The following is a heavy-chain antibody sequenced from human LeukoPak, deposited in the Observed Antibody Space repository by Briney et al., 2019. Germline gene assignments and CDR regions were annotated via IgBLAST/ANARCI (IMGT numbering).Heavy chain of an antibody. Sequence: ASVKVSCKASGGTFSSYAISWVRQAPGQGLEWMGGIIPIFGTANYAQKFQGRVTITADESTSTAYMELSSLRSEDTAVYYCAREHPSGAGAFDIWGQGTMVTVSS. D-gene: IGHD2-15*01. V-gene: IGHV1-69*13. CDR2: IIPIFGTA. CDR1: GGTFSSYA. J-gene: IGHJ3*02. CDR3: AREHPSGAGAFDI.